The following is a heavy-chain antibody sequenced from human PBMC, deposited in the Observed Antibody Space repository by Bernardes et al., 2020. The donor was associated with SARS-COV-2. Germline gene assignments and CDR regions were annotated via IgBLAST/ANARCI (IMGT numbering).Heavy chain of an antibody. CDR2: IYYSGST. CDR1: GGSISSYY. CDR3: ARVTTSYYYYGMDV. J-gene: IGHJ6*02. Sequence: SETLSLTCTVSGGSISSYYWSWIRQPPGKGLELIGYIYYSGSTNYNPSLKSRVTISVDTSKNQFSLKLSSVTAADTAVYYCARVTTSYYYYGMDVWGQGTTVTVSS. D-gene: IGHD4-17*01. V-gene: IGHV4-59*08.